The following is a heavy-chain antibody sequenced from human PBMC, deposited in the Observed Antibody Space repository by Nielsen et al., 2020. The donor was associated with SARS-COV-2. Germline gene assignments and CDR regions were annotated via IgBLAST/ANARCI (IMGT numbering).Heavy chain of an antibody. V-gene: IGHV3-21*01. J-gene: IGHJ4*02. CDR2: ISSSSSYI. Sequence: GGPLRLSCAASGFTFSSYSMNWVRQAPGKGLEWVSSISSSSSYIYYADSVKGRFTISRDNAKNSLYLQMNSLRAEDTAVYYCARDKRPTIAVAGTLSAAGDFWGQGTLVTVSS. CDR3: ARDKRPTIAVAGTLSAAGDF. CDR1: GFTFSSYS. D-gene: IGHD6-19*01.